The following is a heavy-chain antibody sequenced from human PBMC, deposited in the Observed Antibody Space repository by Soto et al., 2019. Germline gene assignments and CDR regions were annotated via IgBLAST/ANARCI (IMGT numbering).Heavy chain of an antibody. V-gene: IGHV1-69*01. D-gene: IGHD3-22*01. CDR2: IIPIFGTA. CDR3: ARVSYYYDSSGYYSVGYYYGMDV. CDR1: GGTFSSYA. Sequence: QVQLVQSGAEVKKPGSSVKVSCKASGGTFSSYAISWVRQAPGQGLEWMGGIIPIFGTANYAQKFQGRVTITADESTSTAYMELSSVRSEDTAVYYCARVSYYYDSSGYYSVGYYYGMDVWGQGTTVTVSS. J-gene: IGHJ6*02.